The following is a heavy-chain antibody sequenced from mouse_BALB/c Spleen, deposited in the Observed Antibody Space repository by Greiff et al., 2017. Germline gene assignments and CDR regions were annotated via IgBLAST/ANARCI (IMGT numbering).Heavy chain of an antibody. CDR3: ARLITTGGYYFDY. J-gene: IGHJ2*01. Sequence: DVMLVESGGGLVQPGGSRKLSCAASGFTFSSFGMHWVRQAPEKGLEWVAYISSGSSTIYYADTVKGRFTISRDNPKNTLFLQMTSLRSEDTAMYYCARLITTGGYYFDYWGQGTTLTVSS. CDR2: ISSGSSTI. D-gene: IGHD2-4*01. V-gene: IGHV5-17*02. CDR1: GFTFSSFG.